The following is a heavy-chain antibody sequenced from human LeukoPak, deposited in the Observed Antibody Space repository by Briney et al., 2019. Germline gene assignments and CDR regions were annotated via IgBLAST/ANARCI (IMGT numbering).Heavy chain of an antibody. Sequence: SETLSLTCTVSGGSISSYYWSWIRQPAGKGLEWIGRIYTSGSTNYNPSLKSRVTMSVDTSKNQFSLKLSSVTAADTAVYYCARATYYYDSSGYRVDAFDIWGQGTMVTVPS. V-gene: IGHV4-4*07. J-gene: IGHJ3*02. CDR1: GGSISSYY. D-gene: IGHD3-22*01. CDR2: IYTSGST. CDR3: ARATYYYDSSGYRVDAFDI.